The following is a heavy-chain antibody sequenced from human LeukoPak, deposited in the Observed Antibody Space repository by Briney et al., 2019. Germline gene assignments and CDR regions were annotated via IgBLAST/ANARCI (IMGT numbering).Heavy chain of an antibody. V-gene: IGHV1-69*01. Sequence: ASVKVSCKASGGTFSSYAISWVRQAPGQGLEWMGGIIPIFGTANYAQKFQGRVTITADESTSTAYMELSSLRSEDTAVYYCASNWRGLYSRSWYRVGDAFDIWGQGTMVTVSS. CDR3: ASNWRGLYSRSWYRVGDAFDI. CDR1: GGTFSSYA. D-gene: IGHD6-13*01. CDR2: IIPIFGTA. J-gene: IGHJ3*02.